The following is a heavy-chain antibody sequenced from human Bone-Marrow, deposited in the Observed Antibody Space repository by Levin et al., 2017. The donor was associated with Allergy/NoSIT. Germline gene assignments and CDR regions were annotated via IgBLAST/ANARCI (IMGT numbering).Heavy chain of an antibody. Sequence: PGGSLRLSCAASGFTFSSYSMNWVRQAPGKGLEWISYINSARSAMYYAESVKGRFTVSRDNAQNSLFLQMNSLRAEDTAVYYCARAVVSAAFFDYWGLGTLVTVSS. J-gene: IGHJ4*02. V-gene: IGHV3-48*01. CDR3: ARAVVSAAFFDY. CDR2: INSARSAM. D-gene: IGHD2-2*01. CDR1: GFTFSSYS.